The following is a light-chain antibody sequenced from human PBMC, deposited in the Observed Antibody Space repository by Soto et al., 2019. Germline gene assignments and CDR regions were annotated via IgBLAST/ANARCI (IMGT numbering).Light chain of an antibody. Sequence: DIQMTQSPSSLSASVGDRVTITCRASQTITTYLSWYQQKPGKAPNLLIYAASDLQSGVPSRFSGSGSGTDFTLTITSLQPEDFATYYCQQTYSIPLTFGGRTKVEIK. J-gene: IGKJ4*01. CDR2: AAS. CDR3: QQTYSIPLT. CDR1: QTITTY. V-gene: IGKV1-39*01.